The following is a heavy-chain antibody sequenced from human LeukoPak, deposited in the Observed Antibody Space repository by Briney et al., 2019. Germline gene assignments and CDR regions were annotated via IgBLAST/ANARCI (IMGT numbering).Heavy chain of an antibody. CDR3: ARGINYYDSSGAELYNWFDP. CDR2: INPSGGST. D-gene: IGHD3-22*01. V-gene: IGHV1-46*01. CDR1: GYTFTSYY. J-gene: IGHJ5*02. Sequence: ASVKVSCKASGYTFTSYYMHWVRQAPGQGLEWMGIINPSGGSTSYAQKFQGRVTMTWDTSTSTVYMELSSLRSEDTAVYYCARGINYYDSSGAELYNWFDPWGQGTLVTVSS.